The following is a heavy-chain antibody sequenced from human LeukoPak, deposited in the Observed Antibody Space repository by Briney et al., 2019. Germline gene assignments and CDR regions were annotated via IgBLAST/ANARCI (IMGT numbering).Heavy chain of an antibody. D-gene: IGHD3-22*01. J-gene: IGHJ5*02. V-gene: IGHV1-8*01. CDR3: AREGGGYYDSSGP. CDR1: GYTFTSYD. Sequence: VKVSCKASGYTFTSYDINWVRPATGQGREWMGWLNPNSGNTGYSQKFQGRVTITRNTSISTAYLELSSLRSEETAVYYCAREGGGYYDSSGPWGQGTLVTVSS. CDR2: LNPNSGNT.